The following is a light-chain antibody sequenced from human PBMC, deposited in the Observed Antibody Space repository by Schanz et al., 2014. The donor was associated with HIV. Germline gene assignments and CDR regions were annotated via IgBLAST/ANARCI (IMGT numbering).Light chain of an antibody. CDR3: QQGGSWPLT. CDR2: DAS. V-gene: IGKV3-11*01. CDR1: QSVSSY. J-gene: IGKJ4*01. Sequence: EIVLTQSPGTLSLSPGERATLSCRASQSVSSYLAWYQQKPGQAPRLLIYDASNRATGIPPRFSGSGSGTDFTLTISSLEPEDFAVYYCQQGGSWPLTFGGGTTVEIK.